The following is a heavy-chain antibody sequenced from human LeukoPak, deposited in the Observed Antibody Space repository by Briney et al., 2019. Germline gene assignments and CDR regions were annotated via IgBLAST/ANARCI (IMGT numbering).Heavy chain of an antibody. D-gene: IGHD3-22*01. Sequence: GGSLRVSCATSGFTFDDYGMNWVRQAPGKGLEWVSNINWNGNNVDYADSVKGRCTISRDKAKNSLHLQMNSLRAEDTALYYCARVRKQYYYDDSHHRDASDIWGRGTMVIVSS. CDR3: ARVRKQYYYDDSHHRDASDI. CDR1: GFTFDDYG. V-gene: IGHV3-20*04. CDR2: INWNGNNV. J-gene: IGHJ3*02.